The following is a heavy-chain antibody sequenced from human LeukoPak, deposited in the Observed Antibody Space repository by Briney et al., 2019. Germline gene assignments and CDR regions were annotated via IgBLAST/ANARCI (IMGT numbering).Heavy chain of an antibody. CDR1: GGSISSSSYY. D-gene: IGHD6-13*01. CDR2: IYYSGST. V-gene: IGHV4-39*02. CDR3: ARGSGSSWYYYYYYMDV. Sequence: LETLSLTCTVSGGSISSSSYYWGWIRQPPGRGLEWIGNIYYSGSTYYNPSLKSRVTISVDTSKNHFSLKLSSVTAADTAVYYCARGSGSSWYYYYYYMDVWGKGTTVTVSS. J-gene: IGHJ6*03.